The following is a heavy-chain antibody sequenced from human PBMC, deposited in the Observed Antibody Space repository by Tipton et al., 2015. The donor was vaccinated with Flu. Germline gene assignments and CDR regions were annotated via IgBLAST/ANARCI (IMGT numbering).Heavy chain of an antibody. D-gene: IGHD3-22*01. J-gene: IGHJ4*02. V-gene: IGHV5-51*01. CDR3: ARLPPGYYYDTGGFYRSYFDY. Sequence: LVQSGAEVKKSGESLKISCKGSRFSFNTYWIAWVRQMPGRGLEWVGIIYPSDSDTRYSPSFQGQVTMSADKSINTAYLQWSSLKASDTAIYYCARLPPGYYYDTGGFYRSYFDYWGQGTLVSVSS. CDR1: RFSFNTYW. CDR2: IYPSDSDT.